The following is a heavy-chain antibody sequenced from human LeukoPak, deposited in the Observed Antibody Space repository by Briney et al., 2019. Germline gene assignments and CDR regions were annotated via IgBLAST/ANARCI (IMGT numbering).Heavy chain of an antibody. V-gene: IGHV1-2*02. CDR3: ARDRYGDGFAHLDY. CDR1: GYTFTSYA. Sequence: ASVKVSCKASGYTFTSYAIHWVRQAPGQGLEWMGWITPSGGTNYPQKFRGRVAITWDTSITTAYMDLSRLTSDDTAVYYCARDRYGDGFAHLDYWGQGALVTVSS. J-gene: IGHJ4*02. CDR2: ITPSGGT. D-gene: IGHD5-24*01.